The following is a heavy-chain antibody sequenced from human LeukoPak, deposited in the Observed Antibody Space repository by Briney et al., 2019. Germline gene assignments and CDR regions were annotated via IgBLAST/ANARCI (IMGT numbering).Heavy chain of an antibody. D-gene: IGHD2-15*01. CDR3: AKGALVEGGDY. CDR1: GFTFSSSA. Sequence: GGSLRLSCAASGFTFSSSAMSWVRQAPGKGLEWVSTISGSGDRTYYADSVKGRFTISRDNSKNTLFLHMNSLRAEDTAVYYCAKGALVEGGDYWGQGTLVTVSS. CDR2: ISGSGDRT. J-gene: IGHJ4*02. V-gene: IGHV3-23*01.